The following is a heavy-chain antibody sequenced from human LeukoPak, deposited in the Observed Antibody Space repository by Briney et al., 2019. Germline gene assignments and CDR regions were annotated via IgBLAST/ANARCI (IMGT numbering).Heavy chain of an antibody. CDR1: QFTFNGSL. Sequence: SGGSLRLSCADSQFTFNGSLMNWVRQAPGKGLEWVANMDPTGSQKRYVDSVKGRFTISRDNAKNSLYLQMNSLRAEDTAVYYCARNIESTAAAGRRYFQHWGQGTLVTVSS. V-gene: IGHV3-7*01. CDR3: ARNIESTAAAGRRYFQH. CDR2: MDPTGSQK. D-gene: IGHD6-13*01. J-gene: IGHJ1*01.